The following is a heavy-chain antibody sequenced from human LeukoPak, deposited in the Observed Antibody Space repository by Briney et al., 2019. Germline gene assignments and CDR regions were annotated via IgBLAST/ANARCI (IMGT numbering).Heavy chain of an antibody. CDR1: GFTFSSCE. J-gene: IGHJ3*02. CDR2: ISSSGSTI. V-gene: IGHV3-48*03. D-gene: IGHD3-22*01. Sequence: GGSLRLSCAASGFTFSSCEMNWVRQAPRKGLEWVSYISSSGSTIYYADSVKGRFTISRDNAKNSLYLQMNSLRAEDTAVYYCARDPLDYYDSSGYQPTGDAFDIWGQGTMVTVSS. CDR3: ARDPLDYYDSSGYQPTGDAFDI.